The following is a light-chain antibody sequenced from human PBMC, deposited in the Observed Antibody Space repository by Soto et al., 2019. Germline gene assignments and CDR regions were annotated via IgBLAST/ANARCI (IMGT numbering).Light chain of an antibody. CDR2: EVT. CDR3: SSYTSNSTRV. Sequence: QSALTQPASVSGSPGQSITISCTGTSSDIGGYNYVSWYQQNPGKAPKLIIYEVTNRPSGISYRFSGSKSGNTASLTISGLQAEDEADYYCSSYTSNSTRVFGGGTKVTVL. J-gene: IGLJ3*02. CDR1: SSDIGGYNY. V-gene: IGLV2-14*01.